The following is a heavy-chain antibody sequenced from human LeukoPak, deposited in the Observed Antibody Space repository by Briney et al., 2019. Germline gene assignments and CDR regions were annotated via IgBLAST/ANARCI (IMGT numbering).Heavy chain of an antibody. CDR2: IHPDSGAT. D-gene: IGHD6-13*01. CDR1: GYTFSGYY. Sequence: ASVKVSCKTSGYTFSGYYMYWVRQAPGQGLEWMGWIHPDSGATKSAQRFQGRVSMTWDTSINTAYMELSRLRSDDTAVYYCARDGDQQLVELDLWGRGTLVTVSS. J-gene: IGHJ5*02. V-gene: IGHV1-2*02. CDR3: ARDGDQQLVELDL.